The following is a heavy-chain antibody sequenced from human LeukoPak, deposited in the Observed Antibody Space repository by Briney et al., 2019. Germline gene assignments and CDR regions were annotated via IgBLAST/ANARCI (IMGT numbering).Heavy chain of an antibody. D-gene: IGHD3-9*01. CDR1: GGTFSSYA. CDR3: ARGAGVLTGYYTSPPLFDY. CDR2: IIPIFGTA. Sequence: PVASVKVSCKASGGTFSSYAISWVRQAPGQGLEWMGGIIPIFGTANYAQKFQGRVTITADESTSTAYMELSSLRSEDTAVYYCARGAGVLTGYYTSPPLFDYWGQEPWSPSPQ. V-gene: IGHV1-69*01. J-gene: IGHJ4*01.